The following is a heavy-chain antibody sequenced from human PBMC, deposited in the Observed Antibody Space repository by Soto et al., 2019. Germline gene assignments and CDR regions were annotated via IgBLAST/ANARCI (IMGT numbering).Heavy chain of an antibody. D-gene: IGHD3-22*01. CDR1: GFTFSSYS. CDR3: ARVLYYYDSTPTDSFDI. Sequence: LRLSCAASGFTFSSYSMNWVRQAPGKGLEWVSSISSSSSYIYYADSVKGRFTISRDNAKNSLYLQMNSLRAEDTAVYYCARVLYYYDSTPTDSFDIWGQGTMVTVSS. V-gene: IGHV3-21*01. J-gene: IGHJ3*02. CDR2: ISSSSSYI.